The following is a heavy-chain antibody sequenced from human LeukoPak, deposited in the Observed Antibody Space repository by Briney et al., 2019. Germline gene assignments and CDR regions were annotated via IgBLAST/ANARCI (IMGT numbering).Heavy chain of an antibody. J-gene: IGHJ4*02. CDR2: INHSGST. D-gene: IGHD3-22*01. CDR3: ARENSYYDSSGYYYGSGYFDY. V-gene: IGHV4-34*01. CDR1: GGSFSGYY. Sequence: SETLSLTCAVYGGSFSGYYWSWIRQPPGKGLEWIGEINHSGSTNYNPSLKSRVTISVDTSKNQFSLRLSSVTAADTAVYYCARENSYYDSSGYYYGSGYFDYWGQGTLVTVSS.